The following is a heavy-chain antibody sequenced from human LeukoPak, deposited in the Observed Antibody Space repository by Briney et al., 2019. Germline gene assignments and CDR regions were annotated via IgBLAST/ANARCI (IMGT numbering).Heavy chain of an antibody. V-gene: IGHV3-7*04. CDR1: GFTLSTYW. CDR2: IKQDGSER. D-gene: IGHD3-10*01. CDR3: ARDKEVRGVIGGMDV. J-gene: IGHJ6*02. Sequence: PGGSLRLSCAASGFTLSTYWMSWVRQAPGKGLEWVANIKQDGSERYYVDSVRGRFTISRDNAKNSLYLQMNSLRAEDTAVYYCARDKEVRGVIGGMDVWGQGTTVTVSS.